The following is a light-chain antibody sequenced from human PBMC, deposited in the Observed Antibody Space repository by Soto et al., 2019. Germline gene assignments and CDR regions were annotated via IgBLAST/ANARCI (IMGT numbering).Light chain of an antibody. CDR1: RDITDY. Sequence: DTQMTQSPSSLSASVGDRVAITCQASRDITDYLNWYQQKPGKAPKLLIYDASKLETGVPSRFSGSGSGTDFTLTITSLQPEDIATYYCQQFDNVPLTFGGATKVDIK. CDR2: DAS. V-gene: IGKV1-33*01. J-gene: IGKJ4*01. CDR3: QQFDNVPLT.